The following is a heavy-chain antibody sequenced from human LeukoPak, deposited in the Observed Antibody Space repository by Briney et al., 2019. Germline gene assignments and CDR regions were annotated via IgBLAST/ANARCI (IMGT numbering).Heavy chain of an antibody. CDR1: GGSLISYY. D-gene: IGHD2-2*01. J-gene: IGHJ4*02. Sequence: SETLSLTCTVSGGSLISYYWSWIRQPPGKGLEWIGYIYYSGNTKYNTSLTSRGTISLDTSRNQFSLRLSSVTAADTAVYYCARGSLSGRTGYYLVSWGQGTLVTVSS. CDR2: IYYSGNT. V-gene: IGHV4-59*01. CDR3: ARGSLSGRTGYYLVS.